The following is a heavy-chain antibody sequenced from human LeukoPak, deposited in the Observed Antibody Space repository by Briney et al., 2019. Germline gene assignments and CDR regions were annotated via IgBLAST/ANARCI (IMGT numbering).Heavy chain of an antibody. CDR1: GFTFSNYG. D-gene: IGHD1-14*01. V-gene: IGHV3-30*02. Sequence: GGSLRLSCAASGFTFSNYGMHWVRQAPGKGLEWVAFIQYNGNNKYYADSVKGRFTISRDNSENTLFLRMNSLRAEDTAVYYCAKATGYLLWGQGTLVIVSS. CDR2: IQYNGNNK. CDR3: AKATGYLL. J-gene: IGHJ4*02.